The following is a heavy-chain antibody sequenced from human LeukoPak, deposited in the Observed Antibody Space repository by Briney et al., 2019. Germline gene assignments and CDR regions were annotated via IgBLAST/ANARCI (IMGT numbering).Heavy chain of an antibody. CDR2: ISSSGSTI. V-gene: IGHV3-48*03. CDR1: GFTFSSYE. Sequence: GGSLRLSCAASGFTFSSYEMNWVSQAQGKGLEWVSYISSSGSTIYYADSVKGRFTISRDNAKNSLYLQMNSLRAEDTAVYYCARDRTYGVDYWGQGTLVTVSS. D-gene: IGHD1-1*01. CDR3: ARDRTYGVDY. J-gene: IGHJ4*02.